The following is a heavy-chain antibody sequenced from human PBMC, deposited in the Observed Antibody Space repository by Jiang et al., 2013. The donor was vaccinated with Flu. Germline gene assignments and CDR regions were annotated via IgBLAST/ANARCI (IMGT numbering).Heavy chain of an antibody. V-gene: IGHV4-39*01. CDR1: SSSYY. J-gene: IGHJ4*02. CDR2: IYYSGST. Sequence: SSSYYWGLDPPAPRKGLEWIGSIYYSGSTYYNPSLKSRVTISVDTSKNQFSLKLSSVTAADTAVYYCARRVYDSSGYQDYWGQGTLVTVSS. D-gene: IGHD3-22*01. CDR3: ARRVYDSSGYQDY.